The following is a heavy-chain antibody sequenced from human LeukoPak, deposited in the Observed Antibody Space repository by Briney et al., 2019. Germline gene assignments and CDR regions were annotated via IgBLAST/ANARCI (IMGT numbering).Heavy chain of an antibody. J-gene: IGHJ6*02. CDR2: IYHSGST. Sequence: SETLSLTCTVSGGSISSGDYYWSWIRQPPGKGLEWIGEIYHSGSTNYNPSLKSRVTISVDKSKNQFSLKLSSVTAADTAVYYCARVPANDYGAPYYYYGMDVWGQGTTVTVSS. CDR3: ARVPANDYGAPYYYYGMDV. D-gene: IGHD4-17*01. CDR1: GGSISSGDYY. V-gene: IGHV4-39*07.